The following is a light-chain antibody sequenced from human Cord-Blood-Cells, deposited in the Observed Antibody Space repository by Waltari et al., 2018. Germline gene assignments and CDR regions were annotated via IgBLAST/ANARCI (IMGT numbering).Light chain of an antibody. CDR2: GAS. CDR1: QSVSSN. V-gene: IGKV3-15*01. Sequence: EIVMTQSPATLSVSPGERATLSCRASQSVSSNLAWYQQKPGQAPRLLIYGASTRATGIPARFSGSGSGTEFTLTISSLQSEDFAVYYCQQYNNWPPIFT. J-gene: IGKJ3*01. CDR3: QQYNNWPPIFT.